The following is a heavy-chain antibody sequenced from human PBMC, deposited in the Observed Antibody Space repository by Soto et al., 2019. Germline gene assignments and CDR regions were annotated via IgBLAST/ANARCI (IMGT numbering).Heavy chain of an antibody. CDR3: ARDSRTPSGGMDV. CDR1: GGSINSGDYH. Sequence: QVQLQESGPGLVKASETLSLTCTVSGGSINSGDYHWTWIRQFPGKDLEWIGGIYYSASTYYNPSLVSRLTISLDTSKNQFSLRLTSATVADTAVYYCARDSRTPSGGMDVWGQGTTVTVSS. V-gene: IGHV4-30-4*01. CDR2: IYYSAST. J-gene: IGHJ6*02.